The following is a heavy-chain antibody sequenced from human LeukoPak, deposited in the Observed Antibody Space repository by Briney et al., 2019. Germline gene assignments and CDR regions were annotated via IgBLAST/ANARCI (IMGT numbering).Heavy chain of an antibody. Sequence: VKVSCKASGGTFSSYAISWVRQAPGQGLEWMGGIIPIFGTANYAQKFQGRVTITADESTSTAYMELSSLRSEDTAVYYCASASGGYIAARPWGYFDYWGQGTLVTVSS. CDR2: IIPIFGTA. J-gene: IGHJ4*02. D-gene: IGHD6-6*01. CDR3: ASASGGYIAARPWGYFDY. V-gene: IGHV1-69*01. CDR1: GGTFSSYA.